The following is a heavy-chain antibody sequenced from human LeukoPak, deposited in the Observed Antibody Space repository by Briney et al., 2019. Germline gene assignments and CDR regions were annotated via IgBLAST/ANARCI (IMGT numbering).Heavy chain of an antibody. J-gene: IGHJ4*02. D-gene: IGHD3-22*01. CDR1: GFTFSSYA. CDR3: AKGSYYDNSGYYYFDY. Sequence: GGSLRLSCAASGFTFSSYAVSWVRQAPGKGLEWVSGVSGSGGSTYYADSVEGRFTITRDNSKNTLYLQMNTLRAEDTAVYYCAKGSYYDNSGYYYFDYWGQGTLVTVSP. CDR2: VSGSGGST. V-gene: IGHV3-23*01.